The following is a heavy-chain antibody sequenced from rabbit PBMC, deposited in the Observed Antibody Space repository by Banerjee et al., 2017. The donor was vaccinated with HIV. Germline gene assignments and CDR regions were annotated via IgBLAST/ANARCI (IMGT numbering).Heavy chain of an antibody. CDR1: GFSFSSSYY. D-gene: IGHD2-1*01. CDR3: ARAPYDDYGDYGYYFNL. J-gene: IGHJ4*01. CDR2: IYAGSSGST. V-gene: IGHV1S45*01. Sequence: QEQLEESGGDLVQPEGSLTLTCTASGFSFSSSYYMCWVRQAPGKGLEWIACIYAGSSGSTYYASWAKGRFTISKTSSTTVTLQMTSLTAADTATYFCARAPYDDYGDYGYYFNLWGPGTLVTVS.